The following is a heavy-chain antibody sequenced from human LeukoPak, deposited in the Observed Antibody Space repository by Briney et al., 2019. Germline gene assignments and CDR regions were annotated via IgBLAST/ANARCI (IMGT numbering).Heavy chain of an antibody. CDR1: GFTFSSYS. D-gene: IGHD3-22*01. CDR3: ARPMNEYDSSGFFHY. J-gene: IGHJ4*02. CDR2: IRYDGSNE. Sequence: GGSLRLSCAASGFTFSSYSMNWVRHTPGKGLEWVAFIRYDGSNEYYADSVKGRFTISRDNSKNTLHLQMNSLRVEDTAVYYCARPMNEYDSSGFFHYWGQGTLVTVSS. V-gene: IGHV3-30*02.